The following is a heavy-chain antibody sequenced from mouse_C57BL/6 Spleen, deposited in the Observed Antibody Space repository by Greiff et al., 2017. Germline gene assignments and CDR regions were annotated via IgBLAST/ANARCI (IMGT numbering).Heavy chain of an antibody. CDR2: ISSGSSTI. CDR3: ARGGGSSYPWYYFDY. CDR1: GFTFSDYG. J-gene: IGHJ2*01. Sequence: EVKLVESGGGLVKPGGSLKLSCAASGFTFSDYGMHWVRQAPEKGLEWVAYISSGSSTIYYADTVKGRFTISRDNAKNTLFLQLTSLRSEDTAMYYGARGGGSSYPWYYFDYWGQGTTLTVSS. V-gene: IGHV5-17*01. D-gene: IGHD1-1*01.